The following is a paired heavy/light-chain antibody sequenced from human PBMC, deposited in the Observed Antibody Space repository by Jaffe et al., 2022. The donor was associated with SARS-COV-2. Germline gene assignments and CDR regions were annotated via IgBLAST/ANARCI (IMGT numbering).Heavy chain of an antibody. CDR3: ARDKGAAAGSAFDI. CDR2: IYNRGST. D-gene: IGHD6-13*01. Sequence: QVQLQESGPGLVKPSQTLSLTCTVSGGSISSGSYYWSWIRQPAGKGLEWIGRIYNRGSTNYNPSLKTRVTISLDTSKNQFSLKLSSVTAADTAVYYCARDKGAAAGSAFDIWGQGTLITVSS. J-gene: IGHJ3*02. CDR1: GGSISSGSYY. V-gene: IGHV4-61*02.
Light chain of an antibody. Sequence: DIVMTQSPDSLAVSLGERATINCKSSQSVLYSSNNKNYLAWYQQKPGQPPKLLIYWASTRESGVPDRFSGSGSGTDFTLTISSLQAEDVAVYYCQQYHTTPPLTFGGGTKVEIK. V-gene: IGKV4-1*01. CDR3: QQYHTTPPLT. CDR1: QSVLYSSNNKNY. CDR2: WAS. J-gene: IGKJ4*01.